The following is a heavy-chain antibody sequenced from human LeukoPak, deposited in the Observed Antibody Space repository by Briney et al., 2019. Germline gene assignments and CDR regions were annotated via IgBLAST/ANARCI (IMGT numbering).Heavy chain of an antibody. Sequence: SETLSLTCTVSGGSISSGGYYWSWIRQHPGKGLEWIGYIYYSGSTYYNPSLKSRVTISVDTSKNQFSLKLSSVTAADTAVYYCARVSYYGSGSYSSLVFDYWGQGTLVTVSS. J-gene: IGHJ4*02. CDR3: ARVSYYGSGSYSSLVFDY. V-gene: IGHV4-31*03. CDR2: IYYSGST. CDR1: GGSISSGGYY. D-gene: IGHD3-10*01.